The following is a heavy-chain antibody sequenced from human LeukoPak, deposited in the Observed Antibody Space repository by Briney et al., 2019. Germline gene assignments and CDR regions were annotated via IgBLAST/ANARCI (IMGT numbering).Heavy chain of an antibody. CDR2: ISSNGGST. V-gene: IGHV3-64*01. CDR3: ARLAYCGGDCYPALEYYYYGMDV. D-gene: IGHD2-21*02. J-gene: IGHJ6*02. Sequence: GGSLRLSCAASGFTFSSYAMHWVRQAPGKGLEYVSAISSNGGSTYYANSVKGRFTISRDNSKNTLYLQMGSLRAEDMAVYYCARLAYCGGDCYPALEYYYYGMDVWGQGTTVTVSS. CDR1: GFTFSSYA.